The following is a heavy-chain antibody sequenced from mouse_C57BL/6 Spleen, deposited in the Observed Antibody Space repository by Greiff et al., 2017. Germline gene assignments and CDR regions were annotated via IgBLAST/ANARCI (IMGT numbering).Heavy chain of an antibody. V-gene: IGHV1-15*01. D-gene: IGHD1-1*02. Sequence: VKLVESGAELVRPGASVTLSCKASGYTFTDYEMHWVKQTPVHGLEWIGAIDPETGGTAYNQKFKGKAILTADKSSSTAYMELRSLTSEDSAVYYCTRDYATSGYFDVWGTGTTVTVSS. CDR2: IDPETGGT. J-gene: IGHJ1*03. CDR1: GYTFTDYE. CDR3: TRDYATSGYFDV.